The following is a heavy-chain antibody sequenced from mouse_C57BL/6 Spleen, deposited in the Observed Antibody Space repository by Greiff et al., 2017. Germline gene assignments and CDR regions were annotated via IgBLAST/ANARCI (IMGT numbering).Heavy chain of an antibody. Sequence: QVQLQQSGAELAKPGASVKLSCKASGYTFTSYWITWVKQRPGQGLEWIGDIYPGSGSTNYNEKFKSKATLTVNTSSRTAYMQLSRLTSEDSAVYCWARAGYYGSTGDYWGQGTTLTVSS. CDR3: ARAGYYGSTGDY. D-gene: IGHD2-2*01. CDR1: GYTFTSYW. CDR2: IYPGSGST. J-gene: IGHJ2*01. V-gene: IGHV1-55*01.